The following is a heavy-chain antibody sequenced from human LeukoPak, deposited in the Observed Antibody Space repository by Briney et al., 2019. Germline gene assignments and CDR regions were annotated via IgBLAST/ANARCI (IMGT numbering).Heavy chain of an antibody. Sequence: SQTLSLTCTVSGGSISSGGYYWSWLRQHPGKGLEWIGYIYYSGSTYYNPSLKSRVTISVDTSKNQFSLKLSSVTAADTAVYYCARDVNGCSGGSCPNWFDPWGQGTLVTVSS. CDR3: ARDVNGCSGGSCPNWFDP. CDR1: GGSISSGGYY. D-gene: IGHD2-15*01. CDR2: IYYSGST. V-gene: IGHV4-31*03. J-gene: IGHJ5*02.